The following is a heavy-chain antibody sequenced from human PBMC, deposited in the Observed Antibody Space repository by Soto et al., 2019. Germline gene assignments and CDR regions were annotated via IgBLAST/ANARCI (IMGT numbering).Heavy chain of an antibody. CDR2: VFYTGRA. Sequence: ASETLTLTCTGSRSSRGSSYWSWLRQPPGKELEWLGYVFYTGRANYNASLKSRVSISLDTSNYQFSLKLSSVTAADTAVYYCARDGDGRMTTNPYYYNGMDVWGPGTTVTVSS. J-gene: IGHJ6*02. CDR3: ARDGDGRMTTNPYYYNGMDV. CDR1: RSSRGSSY. D-gene: IGHD4-4*01. V-gene: IGHV4-59*01.